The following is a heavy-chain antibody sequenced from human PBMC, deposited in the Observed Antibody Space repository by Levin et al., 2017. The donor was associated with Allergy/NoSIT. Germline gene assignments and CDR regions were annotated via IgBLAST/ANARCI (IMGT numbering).Heavy chain of an antibody. CDR3: AAPGVSLSPITMVRGVAADDAFDI. J-gene: IGHJ3*02. Sequence: ASVKVSCKASGFTFTSSAMQWVRQARGQRLEWIGWIVVGSGNTNYAQKFQERVTITRDMSTSTAYLELSSLRSEDTAVYYCAAPGVSLSPITMVRGVAADDAFDIWGQGTMVTVSS. D-gene: IGHD3-10*01. V-gene: IGHV1-58*02. CDR1: GFTFTSSA. CDR2: IVVGSGNT.